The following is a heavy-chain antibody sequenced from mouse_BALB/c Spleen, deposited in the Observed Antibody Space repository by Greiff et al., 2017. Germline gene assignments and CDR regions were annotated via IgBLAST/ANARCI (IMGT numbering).Heavy chain of an antibody. CDR3: ARGGLGLMDY. D-gene: IGHD3-3*01. CDR1: GYSITSDYA. CDR2: ISYSGST. Sequence: EVQLVESGPGLVKPSQSLSLTCTVTGYSITSDYAWNWIRQFPGNKLEWMGYISYSGSTSYNPSLKSRISITRDTSKNQFFLQLNSVTTEDTATYYCARGGLGLMDYWGQGTSVTVSS. V-gene: IGHV3-2*02. J-gene: IGHJ4*01.